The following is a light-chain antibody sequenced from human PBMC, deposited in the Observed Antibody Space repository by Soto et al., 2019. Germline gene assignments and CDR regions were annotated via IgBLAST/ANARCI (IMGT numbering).Light chain of an antibody. CDR3: QQLQRTPFT. Sequence: QLTQSPSSLSASVGDRVTITCRASQDISRYLAWYQQRAGKAPKLLIYGASTLQSGVPSRFSGSGSGTEFTLTISNLQPEDFATYHCQQLQRTPFTFGPGTTVDV. V-gene: IGKV1-9*01. CDR2: GAS. CDR1: QDISRY. J-gene: IGKJ3*01.